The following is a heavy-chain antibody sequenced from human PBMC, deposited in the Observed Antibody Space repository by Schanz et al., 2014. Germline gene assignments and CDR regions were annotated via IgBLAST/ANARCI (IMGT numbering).Heavy chain of an antibody. Sequence: QVHLVQSGAEVKKPGSSVKVSCKASGGTFSSYAFSWVRQAPGQGLEWMGKIIPILGMENYAQKFQGRVTITADISTSTAYMDLSSLRSDDTALYYCARDIQYHYDTSGPVGAFDIWGQGTVVTVSS. CDR1: GGTFSSYA. V-gene: IGHV1-69*04. J-gene: IGHJ3*02. D-gene: IGHD3-22*01. CDR3: ARDIQYHYDTSGPVGAFDI. CDR2: IIPILGME.